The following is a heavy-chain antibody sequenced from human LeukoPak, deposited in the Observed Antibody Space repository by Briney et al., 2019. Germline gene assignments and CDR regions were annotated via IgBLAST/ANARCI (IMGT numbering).Heavy chain of an antibody. V-gene: IGHV4-59*12. J-gene: IGHJ4*02. D-gene: IGHD3-22*01. CDR2: IYYSGST. CDR3: ARAAATYYYDSSGPFDY. Sequence: SETLSLTCTVSGGSISSYYWSWIRQPPGKGLEWIGYIYYSGSTNYNPSLKSRVTISVDTSKNQFSLKLSSVTAADTAVYYCARAAATYYYDSSGPFDYWGQGTLVTVSS. CDR1: GGSISSYY.